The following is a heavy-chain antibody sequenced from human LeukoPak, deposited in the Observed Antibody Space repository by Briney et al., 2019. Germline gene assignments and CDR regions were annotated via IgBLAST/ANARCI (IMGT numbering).Heavy chain of an antibody. V-gene: IGHV3-33*05. Sequence: GGSLRLSCAASGFIFSSYGMHWVRQAPGKGLEWVAVISYDAKSSYHVDSVKGRFTISRDNYCAKDGGNYYDTGGDYLMRSYMDVWGKGTTVTVSS. J-gene: IGHJ6*03. CDR2: ISYDAKSS. CDR3: DV. CDR1: GFIFSSYG. D-gene: IGHD3-22*01.